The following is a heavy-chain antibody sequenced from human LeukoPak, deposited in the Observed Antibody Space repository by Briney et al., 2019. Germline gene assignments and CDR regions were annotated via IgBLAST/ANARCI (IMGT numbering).Heavy chain of an antibody. CDR2: IYDSGST. Sequence: SETLSLTCTVSGGSISSYYWSWIRQPPGKGLEWLGYIYDSGSTNYNPSLKSRVTISVDTSKNQFSLKLSSVTAADTAVYYCARVGGTNYYYYGMDVWGQGTTVTVSS. V-gene: IGHV4-59*01. CDR1: GGSISSYY. D-gene: IGHD1-1*01. CDR3: ARVGGTNYYYYGMDV. J-gene: IGHJ6*02.